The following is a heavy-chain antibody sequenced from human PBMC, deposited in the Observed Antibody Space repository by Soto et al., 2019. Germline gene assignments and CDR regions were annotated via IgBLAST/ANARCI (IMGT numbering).Heavy chain of an antibody. CDR1: GGTFSSYT. CDR3: ALAHMVRGVIPFDY. Sequence: QVQLVQSGAEVKKPGSSVKVSCKASGGTFSSYTISWVRQAPGQGLEWMGRIIPILGIANYAQKFQGRVTITAHKSTSTAYMELSSLRSEAPAVYYCALAHMVRGVIPFDYWGQGTLVTVSS. CDR2: IIPILGIA. V-gene: IGHV1-69*02. J-gene: IGHJ4*02. D-gene: IGHD3-10*01.